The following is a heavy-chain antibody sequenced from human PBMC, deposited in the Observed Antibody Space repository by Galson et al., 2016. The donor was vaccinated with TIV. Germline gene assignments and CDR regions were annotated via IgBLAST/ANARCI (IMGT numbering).Heavy chain of an antibody. CDR3: TREIAGTTVHS. V-gene: IGHV4-4*08. CDR1: SDSIINYY. D-gene: IGHD1-7*01. CDR2: ISGSGRS. J-gene: IGHJ4*02. Sequence: SETLSLTCTVSSDSIINYYLSWIRQPPGKGLEWIGYISGSGRSNENPSLKSRVTISVDTSNNQFFLKLSSVTAADTAVYYCTREIAGTTVHSWGQGALVTVSS.